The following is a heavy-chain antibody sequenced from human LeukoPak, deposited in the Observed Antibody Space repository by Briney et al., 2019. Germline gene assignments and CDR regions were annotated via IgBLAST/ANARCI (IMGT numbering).Heavy chain of an antibody. V-gene: IGHV4-4*07. CDR2: VDTSGST. D-gene: IGHD3-16*01. CDR1: GGSISSFY. CDR3: ARGLGGASYYMDV. Sequence: SETLSLTCSVSGGSISSFYWTWVRQSAWKGLEWIGRVDTSGSTHYNPSLKGRATMSLDTSKYQFSLRLTSVTVADTAVYYCARGLGGASYYMDVWGKGTTVTVSS. J-gene: IGHJ6*03.